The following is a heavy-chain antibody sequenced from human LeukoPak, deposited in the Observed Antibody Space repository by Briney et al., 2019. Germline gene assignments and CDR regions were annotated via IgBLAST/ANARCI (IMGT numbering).Heavy chain of an antibody. D-gene: IGHD6-13*01. CDR2: INPNSGGT. Sequence: ASVKVSCKASGYTFTGYYMHWVRQAPGQGLEWMGWINPNSGGTNYAQKFQGRVTMTRDTSISTAYMELRSLRSDDTAVYYCARDIAAAGTAWSFDIWGQGTMVTVSS. V-gene: IGHV1-2*02. CDR3: ARDIAAAGTAWSFDI. CDR1: GYTFTGYY. J-gene: IGHJ3*02.